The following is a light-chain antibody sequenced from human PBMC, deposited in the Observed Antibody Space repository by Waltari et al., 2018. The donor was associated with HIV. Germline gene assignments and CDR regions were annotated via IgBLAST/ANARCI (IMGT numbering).Light chain of an antibody. J-gene: IGLJ3*02. CDR3: QSFHGITAV. CDR2: KDD. V-gene: IGLV6-57*02. CDR1: SGRVASNY. Sequence: NFMLTQPHSVSASPGKTVTISCTGSSGRVASNYVQWYQQRPDSAPTTVIYKDDQRPSGVPDRFSGSINSSSNSASLTISGLKTEDEADYYCQSFHGITAVFGGGTKLTVL.